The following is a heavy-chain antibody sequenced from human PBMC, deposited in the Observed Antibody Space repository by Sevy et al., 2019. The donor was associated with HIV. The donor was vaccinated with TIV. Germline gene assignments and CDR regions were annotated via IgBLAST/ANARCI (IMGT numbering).Heavy chain of an antibody. CDR2: INSDSGVT. CDR3: ARLTTKPTSDLYGMDV. V-gene: IGHV1-2*02. J-gene: IGHJ6*02. CDR1: GYIFTDYY. Sequence: ASVKVSCKASGYIFTDYYIHWVRQAPGQGLEWMAWINSDSGVTNYAQRFQGEVTVTRDTSLSTAYLDLSRLKSNDTAIYFCARLTTKPTSDLYGMDVWGQGTTVNVSS. D-gene: IGHD4-17*01.